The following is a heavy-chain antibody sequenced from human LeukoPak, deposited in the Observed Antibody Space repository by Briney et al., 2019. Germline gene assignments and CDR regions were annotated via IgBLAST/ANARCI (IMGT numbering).Heavy chain of an antibody. CDR2: ITNSGDGT. Sequence: GGSLRLSCVASGLTFSSYAMNWVRQAPGKGLEWVSAITNSGDGTYYADSVKGRSTISRDNSKNTLYLQMNSLRAEDTAVYFCAKEKYSSGWYNPFDYWGQGTLVTVSS. J-gene: IGHJ4*02. V-gene: IGHV3-23*01. CDR1: GLTFSSYA. CDR3: AKEKYSSGWYNPFDY. D-gene: IGHD6-19*01.